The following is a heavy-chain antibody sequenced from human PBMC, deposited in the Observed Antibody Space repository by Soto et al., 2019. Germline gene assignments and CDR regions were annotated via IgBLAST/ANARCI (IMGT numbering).Heavy chain of an antibody. V-gene: IGHV3-23*01. Sequence: GESLKISCAASGFTFSNYAMSWVRQAPGKGLEWVSALSGSGAGTYYADSVKGRFTISRDNSKNTLYLQMNSLRPEDTAIYYCAKAFRGFYYYDMDVWGQGTTVTVSS. CDR2: LSGSGAGT. J-gene: IGHJ6*02. D-gene: IGHD3-10*01. CDR3: AKAFRGFYYYDMDV. CDR1: GFTFSNYA.